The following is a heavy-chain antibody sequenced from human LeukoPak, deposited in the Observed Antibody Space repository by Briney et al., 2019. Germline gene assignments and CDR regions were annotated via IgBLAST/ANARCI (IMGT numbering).Heavy chain of an antibody. J-gene: IGHJ3*02. CDR2: IYSGGST. V-gene: IGHV3-53*01. D-gene: IGHD2-2*01. CDR3: ASDSDCSSTSCYVHAFDI. Sequence: ETLSLTCTVSGGSMISSSYYWGWVRQAPGKGLEWVSVIYSGGSTYYADSVKGRFTISRDNSKNTLYLQMNSLRAEDTAVYYCASDSDCSSTSCYVHAFDIWGQGTMVTVSS. CDR1: GGSMISSSYY.